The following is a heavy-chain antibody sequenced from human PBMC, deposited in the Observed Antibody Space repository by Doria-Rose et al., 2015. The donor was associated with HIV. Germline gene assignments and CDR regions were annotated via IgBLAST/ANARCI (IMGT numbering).Heavy chain of an antibody. CDR2: IFSDDER. CDR3: ARIKSSRWYHKYYFDF. CDR1: GASLSSPGMD. D-gene: IGHD6-13*01. V-gene: IGHV2-26*01. Sequence: TLKESGPVLVKPTEALTLTCTVSGASLSSPGMDVSWIRQPPGKALEWLANIFSDDERSYKTSLKSRLTISRGTSKSQVVLTMTDMDPVDTATYYCARIKSSRWYHKYYFDFWGQGTLVIVSA. J-gene: IGHJ4*02.